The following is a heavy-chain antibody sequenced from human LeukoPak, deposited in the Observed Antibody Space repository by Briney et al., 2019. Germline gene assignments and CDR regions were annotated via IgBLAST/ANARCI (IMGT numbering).Heavy chain of an antibody. Sequence: KSSETLSLTCTVSGGSISSYYWSWIRQPPGKGLEWIGYIYYSGSTNYNPSLKSRVTISVDTSKNQFSLKLSSVTAADTAVYYCARDAEPRGFDPWGQGTLVTVSS. J-gene: IGHJ5*02. CDR2: IYYSGST. CDR3: ARDAEPRGFDP. CDR1: GGSISSYY. V-gene: IGHV4-59*01.